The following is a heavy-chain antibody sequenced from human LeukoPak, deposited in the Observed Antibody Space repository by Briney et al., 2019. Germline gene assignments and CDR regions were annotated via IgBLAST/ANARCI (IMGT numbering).Heavy chain of an antibody. CDR1: GGSISSSSYY. Sequence: PSETLSLTCTVSGGSISSSSYYWGWIRQPPGKGLEWIGSIYYSGSTYYNPSLKSRVTISVDTSKNQFSLKLSSVTAADTAVYYCASLNDYYDGSLTFDYWGQGTLVTVSS. D-gene: IGHD3-22*01. CDR3: ASLNDYYDGSLTFDY. V-gene: IGHV4-39*01. J-gene: IGHJ4*02. CDR2: IYYSGST.